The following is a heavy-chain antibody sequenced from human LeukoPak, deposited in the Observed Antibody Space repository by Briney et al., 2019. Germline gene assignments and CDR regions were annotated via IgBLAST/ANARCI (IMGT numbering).Heavy chain of an antibody. CDR1: GYTFTSYG. J-gene: IGHJ6*03. Sequence: ASVKVSCKASGYTFTSYGISWVRQAPGQGLEWMGWISAYNGNTNYAQKLQGRVTMTTDTSTSTAYMELRSLRSDDTAVYYCAREGRSSGYSYGSYYYYMDVWGKGTTVTVSS. D-gene: IGHD5-18*01. CDR3: AREGRSSGYSYGSYYYYMDV. CDR2: ISAYNGNT. V-gene: IGHV1-18*01.